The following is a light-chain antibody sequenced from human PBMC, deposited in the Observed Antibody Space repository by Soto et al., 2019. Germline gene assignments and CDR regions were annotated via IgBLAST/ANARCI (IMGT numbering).Light chain of an antibody. CDR1: SSNIGNNA. Sequence: QSVLTQPPSVSAAPRQRVIISCSGSSSNIGNNAVNWYQQLPGKAPKLLIYYDDLLPSGVSDRFSGSKSGTSASLAISGVQSEDEADYYCAAWDDNLNGPVFGGGTKLTVL. CDR3: AAWDDNLNGPV. J-gene: IGLJ3*02. CDR2: YDD. V-gene: IGLV1-36*01.